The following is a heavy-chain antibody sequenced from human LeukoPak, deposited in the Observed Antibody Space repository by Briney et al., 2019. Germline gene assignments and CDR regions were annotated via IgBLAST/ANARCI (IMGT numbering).Heavy chain of an antibody. V-gene: IGHV1-69*04. Sequence: ASVKVSCKASGGTFSSYAISWVRQAPGQGLEWMGRIIPILGIANYAQKFQGRVTITADKSTSTAYMELSSLRSEDTAVYYCARGGADNSYGYASFDYWGQGTLVTVSS. D-gene: IGHD5-18*01. CDR1: GGTFSSYA. CDR2: IIPILGIA. CDR3: ARGGADNSYGYASFDY. J-gene: IGHJ4*02.